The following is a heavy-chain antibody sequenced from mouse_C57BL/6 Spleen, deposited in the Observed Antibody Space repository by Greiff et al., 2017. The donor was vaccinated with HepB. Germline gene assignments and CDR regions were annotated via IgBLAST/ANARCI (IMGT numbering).Heavy chain of an antibody. D-gene: IGHD2-4*01. CDR2: IDPSDSYT. CDR1: GYTFTSYW. Sequence: QVHVKQPGAELVRPGTSVKLSCKASGYTFTSYWMHWVKQRPGQGLEWIGVIDPSDSYTNYNQKFKGKATLTVDTSSSTAYMQLSSLTSEDSAVYYCARRVYDYDGGFAYWGQGTLVTVSA. CDR3: ARRVYDYDGGFAY. V-gene: IGHV1-59*01. J-gene: IGHJ3*01.